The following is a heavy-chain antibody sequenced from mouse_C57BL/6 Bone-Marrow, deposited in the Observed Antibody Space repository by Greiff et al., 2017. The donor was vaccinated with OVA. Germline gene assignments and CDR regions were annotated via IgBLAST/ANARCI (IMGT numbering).Heavy chain of an antibody. V-gene: IGHV5-6*01. Sequence: EVQLQQSGGDLVKPGGSLKLSCAASGFTFSSYGMSWVRQTPDKRLEWVATISSGGSYTYYPDSVKGRFTISRDNAKNTLYLQMSSLKSEDTAMYYCARPSNGDWFAYWGQGTLVTVSA. CDR3: ARPSNGDWFAY. D-gene: IGHD4-1*01. CDR2: ISSGGSYT. J-gene: IGHJ3*01. CDR1: GFTFSSYG.